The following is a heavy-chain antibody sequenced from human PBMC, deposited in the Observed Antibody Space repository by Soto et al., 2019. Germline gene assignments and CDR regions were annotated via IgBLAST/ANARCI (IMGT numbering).Heavy chain of an antibody. CDR2: IKSKTAGGTT. J-gene: IGHJ4*02. V-gene: IGHV3-15*01. CDR1: GLTFSNAW. Sequence: EVQLVESGGGLVKPGGSLRVSCAASGLTFSNAWMSWVRQAPGKGLEWVGRIKSKTAGGTTDYAAPVKGRFTISRDDSKNTPYLQMNSLKTEDTAVYYCSTLDWNYDSWGQGTLVTVSS. D-gene: IGHD1-1*01. CDR3: STLDWNYDS.